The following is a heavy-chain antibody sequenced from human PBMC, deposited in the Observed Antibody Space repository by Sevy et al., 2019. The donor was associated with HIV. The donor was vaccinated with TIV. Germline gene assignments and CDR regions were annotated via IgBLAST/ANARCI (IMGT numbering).Heavy chain of an antibody. CDR1: GGSISSVNW. J-gene: IGHJ5*02. CDR3: ARGGETPRGFDP. D-gene: IGHD3-16*01. CDR2: IYHSGST. Sequence: SETLSLTCAVSGGSISSVNWWHWVRQPRGKGLEWIVEIYHSGSTNYNPSLKSRVTISVDNSKNQFSLNLYSVTAADTAVYYCARGGETPRGFDPWGQGSLVTVSS. V-gene: IGHV4-4*02.